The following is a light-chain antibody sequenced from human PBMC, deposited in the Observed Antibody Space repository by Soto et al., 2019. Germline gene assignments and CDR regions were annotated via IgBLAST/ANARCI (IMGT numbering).Light chain of an antibody. Sequence: DIVMTQSPNSLAVSLGERATINCKSSQNILHTPNNGNYLAWYQQKPGQPPKLLISWASTRESGVPERFSGSWSGTDFTLTITGLQAEDVAVYSCQQYYSTPPTFGQGTKLEI. J-gene: IGKJ1*01. CDR3: QQYYSTPPT. V-gene: IGKV4-1*01. CDR2: WAS. CDR1: QNILHTPNNGNY.